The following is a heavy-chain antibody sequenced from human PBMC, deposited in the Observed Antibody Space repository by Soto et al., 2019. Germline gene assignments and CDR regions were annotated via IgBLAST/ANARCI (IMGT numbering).Heavy chain of an antibody. CDR3: AWGGSADNSHFYIDS. CDR1: VGSISEYY. V-gene: IGHV4-59*12. CDR2: MYYNGSA. D-gene: IGHD1-20*01. J-gene: IGHJ5*01. Sequence: PSETLSLTCTVSVGSISEYYWSWIRQAPGKGPEWIGYMYYNGSATYNRSLKSRVTISLDTSRNHFSLKLNSVTAADTAVYYCAWGGSADNSHFYIDSWGQGTLVTVSS.